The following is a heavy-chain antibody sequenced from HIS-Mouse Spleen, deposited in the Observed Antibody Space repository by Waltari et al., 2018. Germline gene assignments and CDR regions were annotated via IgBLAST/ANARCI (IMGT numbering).Heavy chain of an antibody. Sequence: QVQLVQSGAEVKKPGASVKVSCKASGYTFTRYDINWVRQATGQGLEWMGWMNPNSGNTGYAQKFQGRLTMTRNTSISTAYMELSSLRSEDTAVYYCAREEWELYAFDIWGQGTMVTVSS. V-gene: IGHV1-8*01. CDR3: AREEWELYAFDI. J-gene: IGHJ3*02. CDR1: GYTFTRYD. CDR2: MNPNSGNT. D-gene: IGHD1-26*01.